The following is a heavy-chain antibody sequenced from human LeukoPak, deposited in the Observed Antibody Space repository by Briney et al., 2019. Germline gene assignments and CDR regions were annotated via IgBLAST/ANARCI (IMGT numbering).Heavy chain of an antibody. D-gene: IGHD3-10*01. J-gene: IGHJ4*02. Sequence: GGSLGLSCAASGFTFSDYYMSWIRQAPGKGLEWVSYISSSGNIIYYADSVKGRFTISRDNAKNSLYLQMNSLRAEDTAVYYCARDYGSEYYFDCWGQGTLVTVSS. V-gene: IGHV3-11*01. CDR2: ISSSGNII. CDR1: GFTFSDYY. CDR3: ARDYGSEYYFDC.